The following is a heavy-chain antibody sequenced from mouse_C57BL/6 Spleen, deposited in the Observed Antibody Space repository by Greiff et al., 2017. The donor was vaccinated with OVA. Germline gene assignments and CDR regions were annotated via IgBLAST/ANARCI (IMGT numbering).Heavy chain of an antibody. D-gene: IGHD3-3*01. CDR2: IDPSDSYT. CDR3: ARVRDGGYFDV. V-gene: IGHV1-59*01. Sequence: QVQLKQPGAELVRPGTSVKLSCKASGYTFTSYWMHWVKQRPGQGLEWIGVIDPSDSYTNYNQKFKGKATLTVDTSSSTAYMQLSSLTSEDSAVYYCARVRDGGYFDVWGTGTTVTVSS. CDR1: GYTFTSYW. J-gene: IGHJ1*03.